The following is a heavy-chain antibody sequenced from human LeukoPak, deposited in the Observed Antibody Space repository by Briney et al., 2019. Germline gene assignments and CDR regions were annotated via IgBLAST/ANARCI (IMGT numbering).Heavy chain of an antibody. CDR1: GYTFTSYY. Sequence: ASVKVSCKAPGYTFTSYYIYWVRQAPGQGLEWMGIINPSRGSTNYAQRFQGRVTMTRDMSTSTVYMELSSLRSEDTAIYYCARGGHVRVYDNSAYYGHEWGQGTLVTVSS. V-gene: IGHV1-46*01. D-gene: IGHD3-22*01. CDR2: INPSRGST. CDR3: ARGGHVRVYDNSAYYGHE. J-gene: IGHJ4*02.